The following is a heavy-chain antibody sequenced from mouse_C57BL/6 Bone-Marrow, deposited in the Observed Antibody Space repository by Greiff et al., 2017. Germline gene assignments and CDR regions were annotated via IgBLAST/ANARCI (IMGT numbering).Heavy chain of an antibody. CDR3: ASVPYYYGSSYEFAY. CDR2: IDPANGNT. J-gene: IGHJ3*01. D-gene: IGHD1-1*01. CDR1: GFNIKNTY. V-gene: IGHV14-3*01. Sequence: VQLQQSVAELVRPGASVKLSCTASGFNIKNTYMHWVKQRPEQGLEWIGRIDPANGNTKYAPKFQGKATITADTSSNTAYLQLSSLTSEDTAIYYCASVPYYYGSSYEFAYWGQGTLVTVSA.